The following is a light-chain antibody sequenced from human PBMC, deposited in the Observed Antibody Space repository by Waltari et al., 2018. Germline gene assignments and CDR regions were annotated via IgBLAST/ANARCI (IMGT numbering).Light chain of an antibody. CDR2: EAS. CDR3: QHYHSYPVS. J-gene: IGKJ2*03. Sequence: DIQMIQSPSTLSASVGDRVTITCRASQSINNLLAWYQQKPGNAPKVLIYEASNLESGVPSRFSGSGSGTEFTLTISSLQPDDFGTYYCQHYHSYPVSFGQGTKLEIK. V-gene: IGKV1-5*03. CDR1: QSINNL.